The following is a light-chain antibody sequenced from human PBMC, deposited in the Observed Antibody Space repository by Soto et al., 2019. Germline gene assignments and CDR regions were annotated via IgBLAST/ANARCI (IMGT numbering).Light chain of an antibody. V-gene: IGKV3-15*01. CDR1: QSVSSN. J-gene: IGKJ2*01. Sequence: EIVMTQSPATLSVSPGERATLSGRASQSVSSNLAWYQQKPGQAPRLLIYGASTRATGIPARFSGSGSGTEFTLTISSLQSEDFAVYYCQQYNNWPPGVYTFGQGTKLEIK. CDR2: GAS. CDR3: QQYNNWPPGVYT.